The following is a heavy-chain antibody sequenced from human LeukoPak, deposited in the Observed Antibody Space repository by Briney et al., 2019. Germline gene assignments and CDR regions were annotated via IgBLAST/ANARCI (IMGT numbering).Heavy chain of an antibody. V-gene: IGHV1-46*01. Sequence: ASVKVSCKASGYRFTGHYMHWVRQAPGQGLEWLGIINPSSGSTTYAQKFQGRVTMTRDTSTSTVYLELSSLRSEDTAVYYCARGGMGIQLWPFDCWGQGTLITVSS. CDR2: INPSSGST. CDR3: ARGGMGIQLWPFDC. CDR1: GYRFTGHY. D-gene: IGHD5-18*01. J-gene: IGHJ4*02.